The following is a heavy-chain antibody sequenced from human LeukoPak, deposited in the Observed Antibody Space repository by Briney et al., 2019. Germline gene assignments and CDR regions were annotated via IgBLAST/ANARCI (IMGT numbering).Heavy chain of an antibody. CDR3: ARPWFDSSAYLDY. Sequence: GGSLRLSCTASGFTFSTSWMHWVRQPPGKGLVWVSRINGDGSQSTYADSVKGRFTISRDNARNTLHLQMSSLRPEDTAVYYCARPWFDSSAYLDYWGQGTLVTVSS. J-gene: IGHJ4*02. CDR1: GFTFSTSW. D-gene: IGHD3-22*01. CDR2: INGDGSQS. V-gene: IGHV3-74*01.